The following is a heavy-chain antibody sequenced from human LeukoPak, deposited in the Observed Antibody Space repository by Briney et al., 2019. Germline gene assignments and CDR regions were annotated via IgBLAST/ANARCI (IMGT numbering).Heavy chain of an antibody. J-gene: IGHJ4*02. CDR3: ARSKYYDSSGYYSQFGKNYYFDY. V-gene: IGHV1-2*02. CDR2: INPNSGGT. D-gene: IGHD3-22*01. Sequence: GESLKISCKGSGYSFTSYWIGWVRQAPGQGLEWMGWINPNSGGTNYAQKFQGRVTMTRDTSISTAYMELSRLRSDDTAVYYCARSKYYDSSGYYSQFGKNYYFDYWGQGTLVTVSS. CDR1: GYSFTSYW.